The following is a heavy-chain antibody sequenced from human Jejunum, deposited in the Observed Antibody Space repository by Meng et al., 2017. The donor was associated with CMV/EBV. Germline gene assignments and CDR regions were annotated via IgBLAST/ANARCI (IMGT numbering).Heavy chain of an antibody. CDR3: ARGGLTGIFDY. D-gene: IGHD6-13*01. J-gene: IGHJ4*02. Sequence: QVRVGEAGGGWVQPGRSPTLSCAASGFTFSTYAMHWVRQAPGKGLEWVAVVSNDGSEKYYADYVKGRFTSSRDSSTNTVYLQMNSLRADDTAVYYCARGGLTGIFDYWGQGTLVTVSS. V-gene: IGHV3-30-3*01. CDR2: VSNDGSEK. CDR1: GFTFSTYA.